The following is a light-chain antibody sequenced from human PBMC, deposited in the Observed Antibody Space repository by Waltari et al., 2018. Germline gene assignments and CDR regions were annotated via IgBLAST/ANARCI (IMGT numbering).Light chain of an antibody. J-gene: IGLJ2*01. CDR3: SSYAGSNNLV. V-gene: IGLV2-8*01. Sequence: QSALTQPPSASGSPGQSATISCTGTSSDVGAYDYVSWYQPHPGKAPKLLISEVSKRPSGVPDRFSGSRSGNTASLTVSGLQAEDEADYYCSSYAGSNNLVFGGGTKLTVL. CDR1: SSDVGAYDY. CDR2: EVS.